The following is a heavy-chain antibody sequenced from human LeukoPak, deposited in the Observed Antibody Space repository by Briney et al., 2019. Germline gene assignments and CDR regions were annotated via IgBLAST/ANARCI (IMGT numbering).Heavy chain of an antibody. Sequence: GASVTVSCKASGYTFTSYGISWVPEAPGQGLEWMGWISAYNGNTYYAQKVQGRVTMTTDTSTSIAYMELRSLGSDDWSAYYCARFKTRWFDLCSQGTLVTVSS. V-gene: IGHV1-18*01. CDR1: GYTFTSYG. CDR3: ARFKTRWFDL. J-gene: IGHJ5*02. CDR2: ISAYNGNT. D-gene: IGHD4-23*01.